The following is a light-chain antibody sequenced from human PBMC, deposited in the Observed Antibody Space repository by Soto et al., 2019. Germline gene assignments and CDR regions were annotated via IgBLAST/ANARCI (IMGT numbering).Light chain of an antibody. CDR1: QDINNY. Sequence: DIQITQSPSSLSASVGDRVTITCRASQDINNYLAWYQQKPGKVPKLLIYGASTLHSGVPSRFSGSGSGTDFTLTISRXQPGDVATYHCQTYNSAPLTFGGGTKVDIK. J-gene: IGKJ4*01. CDR2: GAS. V-gene: IGKV1-27*01. CDR3: QTYNSAPLT.